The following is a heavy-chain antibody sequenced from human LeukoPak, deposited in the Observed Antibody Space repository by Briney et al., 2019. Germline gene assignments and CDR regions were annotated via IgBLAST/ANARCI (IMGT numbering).Heavy chain of an antibody. Sequence: PGGSLRLSCAASGFTFSSYWMSWVRQAPGKGLEWVANIKQDGSEKYYVDSVKGRFTISRDNAKNSLYLQMNSLRAEDTAVYYCAREWCDCGDPHGDCYFGYRDVWGKGTTVTVSS. CDR2: IKQDGSEK. CDR3: AREWCDCGDPHGDCYFGYRDV. D-gene: IGHD2-21*01. J-gene: IGHJ6*03. V-gene: IGHV3-7*01. CDR1: GFTFSSYW.